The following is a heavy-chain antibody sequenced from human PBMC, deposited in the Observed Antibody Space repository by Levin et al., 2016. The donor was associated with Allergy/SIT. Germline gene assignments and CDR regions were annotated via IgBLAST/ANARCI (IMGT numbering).Heavy chain of an antibody. CDR3: ARVSPGDTWIQLWSPDPLGLGYYYYYYMDV. Sequence: ASVKVSCKASGYTFTSYGISWVRQAPGQGLEWMGWISAYNGNTNYAQKLQGRVTMTTDTSTSTAYMELRSLRSDDTAVYYCARVSPGDTWIQLWSPDPLGLGYYYYYYMDVWGKGTTVTVSS. V-gene: IGHV1-18*01. J-gene: IGHJ6*03. CDR2: ISAYNGNT. CDR1: GYTFTSYG. D-gene: IGHD5-18*01.